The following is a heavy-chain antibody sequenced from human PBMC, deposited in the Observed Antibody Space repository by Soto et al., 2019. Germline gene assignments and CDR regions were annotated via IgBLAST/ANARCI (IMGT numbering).Heavy chain of an antibody. D-gene: IGHD3-3*01. CDR1: GSPFRTIP. J-gene: IGHJ6*02. CDR3: VRDWSGSSCPCMDV. CDR2: IGGSGGDT. V-gene: IGHV3-23*01. Sequence: QLLESGGGLVQPGGSLEAPFPAPGSPFRTIPIPGSARAPGRGLEWVSTIGGSGGDTYYSDSVKGRFTISRDNSRNSLYLQMDSLRAEDTALYYCVRDWSGSSCPCMDVWGQGTTVTVSS.